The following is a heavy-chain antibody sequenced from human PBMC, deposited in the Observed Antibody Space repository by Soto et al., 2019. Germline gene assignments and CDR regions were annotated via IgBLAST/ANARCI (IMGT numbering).Heavy chain of an antibody. Sequence: SVTLSLTCTVSGGSIRDVGYYWSCIRQHPGKGLEWIGYIYYSGSTYYNPSLKSRVTISVDTSKNQFSLKLSSVTAADTAVYYCARVWSLMVPGVLGLLEPWGQGTLVTVSS. D-gene: IGHD3-10*01. J-gene: IGHJ5*02. CDR1: GGSIRDVGYY. CDR2: IYYSGST. V-gene: IGHV4-31*03. CDR3: ARVWSLMVPGVLGLLEP.